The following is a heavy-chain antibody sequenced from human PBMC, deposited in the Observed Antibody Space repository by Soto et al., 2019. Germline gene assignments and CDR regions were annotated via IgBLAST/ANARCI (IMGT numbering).Heavy chain of an antibody. CDR2: IIPIFSTA. J-gene: IGHJ4*02. V-gene: IGHV1-69*14. D-gene: IGHD6-19*01. Sequence: QVQLVQSGAEVKKPGSSVKVSCKASGGTSSSNAITWVRQAPGQGLECMGGIIPIFSTASYAQKFQDRVTITADRSTSTVYMEMNSLRSEDTGTYYCTTSSSGWYGDAEYWGPGTLVTVSS. CDR1: GGTSSSNA. CDR3: TTSSSGWYGDAEY.